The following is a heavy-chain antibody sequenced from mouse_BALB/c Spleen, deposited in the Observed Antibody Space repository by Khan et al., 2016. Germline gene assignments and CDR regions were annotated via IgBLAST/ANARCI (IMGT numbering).Heavy chain of an antibody. CDR3: ARSPYDYDVGFAY. CDR1: GFTITDTY. V-gene: IGHV14-3*02. Sequence: VQLQQSGAELVKPGASVKLSCTASGFTITDTYMHWVKQRPEQGLEWIGRIDPANGNTKYDPKFQGKATITADTSSNTAYLQLSSLTSEDTAGDYYARSPYDYDVGFAYWGQGTLVTVSA. J-gene: IGHJ3*01. D-gene: IGHD2-4*01. CDR2: IDPANGNT.